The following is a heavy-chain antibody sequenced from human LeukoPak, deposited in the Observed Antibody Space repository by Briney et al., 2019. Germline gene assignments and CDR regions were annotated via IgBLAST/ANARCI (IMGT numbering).Heavy chain of an antibody. D-gene: IGHD2-15*01. J-gene: IGHJ4*02. CDR2: IIPIFGTA. CDR3: ARVSRGGYCSGGSCYYFDY. Sequence: GASVKVSCKASGGTFSSYAISWVRQAPGQGLEWMGGIIPIFGTANYAQKFQGRVTITADESTSTAYMELSSLRSEGTAVYYCARVSRGGYCSGGSCYYFDYWGQGTLVTVSS. CDR1: GGTFSSYA. V-gene: IGHV1-69*01.